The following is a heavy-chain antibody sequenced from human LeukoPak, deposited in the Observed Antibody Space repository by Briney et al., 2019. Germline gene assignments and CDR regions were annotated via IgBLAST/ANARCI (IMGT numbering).Heavy chain of an antibody. Sequence: PSESLSLTCTVSGGSISSYYWSWIRQPPGKGLEWIGYIYYSGSTNYNPSLKSRVTISVDTSKNQFSLKLSSVTAADTAVYYCARFLPILGRGSYMDVWGKGTTVTISS. D-gene: IGHD7-27*01. CDR1: GGSISSYY. CDR3: ARFLPILGRGSYMDV. CDR2: IYYSGST. J-gene: IGHJ6*03. V-gene: IGHV4-59*01.